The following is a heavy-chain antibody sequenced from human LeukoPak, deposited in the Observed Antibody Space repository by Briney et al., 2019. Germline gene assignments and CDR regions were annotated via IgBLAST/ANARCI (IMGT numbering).Heavy chain of an antibody. D-gene: IGHD6-13*01. J-gene: IGHJ6*03. CDR1: GYTFIGYY. CDR3: AKDGGSRLDYYYYYMDV. CDR2: INPDSGGT. V-gene: IGHV1-2*02. Sequence: GASVKVSCKASGYTFIGYYMHWVRQAPGQGLEWMGWINPDSGGTNYAQKFQGRVTMTRDTSISTVYMELNRLTSDDTAVYYCAKDGGSRLDYYYYYMDVWGKGTTVTVSS.